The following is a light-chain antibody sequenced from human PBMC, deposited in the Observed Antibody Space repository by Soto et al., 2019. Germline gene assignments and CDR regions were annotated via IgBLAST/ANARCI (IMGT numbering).Light chain of an antibody. J-gene: IGKJ1*01. V-gene: IGKV1-5*03. CDR1: QSISSW. CDR2: KAS. Sequence: DIQMTQSPSTLSASVGYRFTITCRASQSISSWLAWYQQKPGKAPKLLIYKASSLESGVPSRFSGSGSGTEFTLTISSLQPDDFATYYCQHYNSYSEAFGQGTKGDIK. CDR3: QHYNSYSEA.